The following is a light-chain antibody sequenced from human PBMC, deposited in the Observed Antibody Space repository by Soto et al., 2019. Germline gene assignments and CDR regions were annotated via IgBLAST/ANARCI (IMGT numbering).Light chain of an antibody. CDR2: NNT. V-gene: IGLV1-44*01. Sequence: QSVLTQQPSASGTPGQRVTISCSGSSSNIGSNTVNWYQQLPGTAPKLLIYNNTQRPSGVPDRFSGSISGTSATLAISGHQSEDEADYYCAAWDDSLNGLVFGSGTKVTVL. J-gene: IGLJ1*01. CDR3: AAWDDSLNGLV. CDR1: SSNIGSNT.